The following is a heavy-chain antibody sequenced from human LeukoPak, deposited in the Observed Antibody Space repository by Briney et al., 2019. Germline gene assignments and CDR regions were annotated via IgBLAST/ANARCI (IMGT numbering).Heavy chain of an antibody. D-gene: IGHD3-10*01. CDR1: GYTFTSYG. V-gene: IGHV1-18*01. J-gene: IGHJ6*03. CDR3: ARRRYYGSGSHYYYYYMDV. CDR2: ISAYNGNT. Sequence: GASVKVSCKASGYTFTSYGISWVRQAPGQGLEWMGWISAYNGNTNYAQKLQGRVTMTTDTSTSTAYMGLRSLRSDDTAVYYCARRRYYGSGSHYYYYYMDVWGKGTTVTVSS.